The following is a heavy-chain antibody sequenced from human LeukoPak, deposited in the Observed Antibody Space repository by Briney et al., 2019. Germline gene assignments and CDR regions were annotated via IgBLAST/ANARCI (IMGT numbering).Heavy chain of an antibody. CDR3: AKDRVGAAPMSHFDC. V-gene: IGHV3-23*01. CDR1: GFTFSNYA. D-gene: IGHD1-26*01. Sequence: GGSLRLSCAASGFTFSNYAMNWVRQAPGEGLEWVSAIGGSGGSTHYADSVEGRFTISKDNSKNTLYLQMNSLRADDTAVYYCAKDRVGAAPMSHFDCWGQGTLVTVSS. J-gene: IGHJ4*02. CDR2: IGGSGGST.